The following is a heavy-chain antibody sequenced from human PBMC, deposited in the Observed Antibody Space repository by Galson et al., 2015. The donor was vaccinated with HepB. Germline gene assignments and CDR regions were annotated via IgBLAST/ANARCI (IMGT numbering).Heavy chain of an antibody. CDR3: ARTLGDFDY. D-gene: IGHD1-26*01. V-gene: IGHV6-1*01. CDR1: GDSVSSKSAA. CDR2: TYYRSKWNS. J-gene: IGHJ4*02. Sequence: CAISGDSVSSKSAAWNWIRQSPSGGLEWLGRTYYRSKWNSEYAGPVKSRITINPDTSKNQFSLQLNSVTPEDTAVYYCARTLGDFDYWGQGTLVTVSS.